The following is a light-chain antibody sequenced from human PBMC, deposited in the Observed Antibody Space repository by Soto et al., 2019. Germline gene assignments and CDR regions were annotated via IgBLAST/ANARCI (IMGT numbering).Light chain of an antibody. J-gene: IGKJ1*01. Sequence: EIVMTQSPVPLSVSPGERATLSCRASHHVATNLAWYQQKPGQPPRLLIYGASTRATGVSARVSGSGSGTEFTLTISSLQSDDFAVYYCQQYTARPPWTFGQGTRV. CDR3: QQYTARPPWT. V-gene: IGKV3-15*01. CDR2: GAS. CDR1: HHVATN.